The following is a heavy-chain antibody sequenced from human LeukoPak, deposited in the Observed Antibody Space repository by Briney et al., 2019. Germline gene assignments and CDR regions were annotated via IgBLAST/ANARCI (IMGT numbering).Heavy chain of an antibody. V-gene: IGHV4-59*01. CDR3: ARLSRGSSAGFDY. Sequence: SETLSLTCAVSGGSISNYYWNWVRRPPGKGLEWIGYIYYSGSSNYNPSLKSRVTISVDTSKNQFSLKVNSVTAADTAVYFCARLSRGSSAGFDYWGQGILVTVSS. D-gene: IGHD6-6*01. CDR2: IYYSGSS. J-gene: IGHJ4*02. CDR1: GGSISNYY.